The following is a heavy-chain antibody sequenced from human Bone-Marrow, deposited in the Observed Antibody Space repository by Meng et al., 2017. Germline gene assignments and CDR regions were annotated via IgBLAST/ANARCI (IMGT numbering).Heavy chain of an antibody. CDR2: IYYSGST. V-gene: IGHV4-59*01. CDR1: GGSISSYY. J-gene: IGHJ6*02. Sequence: GSLRLSCTVSGGSISSYYWSWIRQPPGKGLEWIGYIYYSGSTNYNPSLKSRVTISVDTSKNQFSLKLSSVTAADTAVYYCARDRWVVGWYDYYYYYGMDVWVQGTKVTVSS. CDR3: ARDRWVVGWYDYYYYYGMDV. D-gene: IGHD6-19*01.